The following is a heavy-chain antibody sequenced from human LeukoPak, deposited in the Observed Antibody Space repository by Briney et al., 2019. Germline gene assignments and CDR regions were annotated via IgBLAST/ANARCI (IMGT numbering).Heavy chain of an antibody. Sequence: PGGSLRLSCAASGFTFRSYNMNWVRQAPGKGLEWVSYISSSGSTIYYADSVKGRFTISRDNSKNSLYLQMNSLRAGDTAVYYCARAAYSSTWYSRYFDLWGRGTLVTVSS. J-gene: IGHJ2*01. CDR2: ISSSGSTI. V-gene: IGHV3-48*01. D-gene: IGHD6-13*01. CDR3: ARAAYSSTWYSRYFDL. CDR1: GFTFRSYN.